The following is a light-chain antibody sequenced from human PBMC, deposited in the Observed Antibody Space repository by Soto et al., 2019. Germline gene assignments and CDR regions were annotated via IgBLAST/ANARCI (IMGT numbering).Light chain of an antibody. CDR1: QGISGY. Sequence: DIQLTQSPSFLSASVGDRVTITCRASQGISGYLAWYQQKPGKVPKLLIYSTSTLQSGVPSRFSGSASGTELTLTISSLQPEDFATYYCQQLNTYLITFGQGTRLEI. CDR2: STS. CDR3: QQLNTYLIT. J-gene: IGKJ5*01. V-gene: IGKV1-9*01.